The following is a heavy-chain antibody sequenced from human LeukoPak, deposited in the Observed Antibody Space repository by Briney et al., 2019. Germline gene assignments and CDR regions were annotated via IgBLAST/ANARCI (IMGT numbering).Heavy chain of an antibody. D-gene: IGHD3-10*01. CDR3: ARAYYYAPGSYFFDY. V-gene: IGHV3-66*01. CDR2: IYSGGST. Sequence: GGSLRLSCAASGFTFSSYAMSWVRQAPGKGLEWVSGIYSGGSTYDADSVKGRFTISRDNSKNTLYLQMNGLRAGDMAVYYCARAYYYAPGSYFFDYWGQGTLVTVSS. CDR1: GFTFSSYA. J-gene: IGHJ4*02.